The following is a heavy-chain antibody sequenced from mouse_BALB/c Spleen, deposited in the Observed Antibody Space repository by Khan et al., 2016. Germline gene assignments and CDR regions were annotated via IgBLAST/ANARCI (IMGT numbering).Heavy chain of an antibody. CDR1: GYTFSTHW. CDR2: ILPGSGSV. CDR3: AKWLLGAMDD. Sequence: QVQLQQSGAELMKPGASVKISCKATGYTFSTHWIEWVKQRPGHGLEWIGEILPGSGSVTYNEKFKDKATFTAETSSNTAYMQLSSLTSEDSAVYYCAKWLLGAMDDWGQGTSVTVSS. V-gene: IGHV1-9*01. D-gene: IGHD2-3*01. J-gene: IGHJ4*01.